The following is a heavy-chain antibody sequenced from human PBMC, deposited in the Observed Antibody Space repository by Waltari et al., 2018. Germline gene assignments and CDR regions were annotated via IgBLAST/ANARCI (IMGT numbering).Heavy chain of an antibody. CDR2: IYYSGST. Sequence: QVQLQESGPGLVKPSETLSLTCTVSGGSISSYYWSWIRQPPGKGLEWIGYIYYSGSTNYNPSLKSRVTISVDTSKNQFSLKLSSVTAADTAVYYCARSTHYYDVWSGFDYWGQGTLVTVSS. J-gene: IGHJ4*02. CDR3: ARSTHYYDVWSGFDY. V-gene: IGHV4-59*01. CDR1: GGSISSYY. D-gene: IGHD3-3*01.